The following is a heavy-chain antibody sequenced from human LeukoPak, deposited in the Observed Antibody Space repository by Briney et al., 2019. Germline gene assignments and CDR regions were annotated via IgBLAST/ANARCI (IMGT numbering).Heavy chain of an antibody. Sequence: SVEVSCKASGGTFSSYAISWVRQAPGQGLEWMGGIIPIFGTANYAQKFQGRVTITADESTSTAYMELSSLRSEDTAVYYCASLAYYGSGSSWGQGTLVTVSS. D-gene: IGHD3-10*01. J-gene: IGHJ5*02. CDR1: GGTFSSYA. CDR2: IIPIFGTA. CDR3: ASLAYYGSGSS. V-gene: IGHV1-69*01.